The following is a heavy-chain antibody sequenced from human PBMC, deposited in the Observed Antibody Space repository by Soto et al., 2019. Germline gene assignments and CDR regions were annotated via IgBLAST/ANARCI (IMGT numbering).Heavy chain of an antibody. CDR1: GGTFSSYA. J-gene: IGHJ6*02. CDR3: ARSQGSSTSLEIYYYYYYGMDV. D-gene: IGHD2-2*01. V-gene: IGHV1-69*01. Sequence: QVQLVQSGAEVKKPGSSVKVSCKASGGTFSSYAISWVRQAPGQGLEWMGGIIPISDTTNYAQKFQGRVTITADESTSTAYMELRRLRSEDTAVYYCARSQGSSTSLEIYYYYYYGMDVWGQGTTVTVSS. CDR2: IIPISDTT.